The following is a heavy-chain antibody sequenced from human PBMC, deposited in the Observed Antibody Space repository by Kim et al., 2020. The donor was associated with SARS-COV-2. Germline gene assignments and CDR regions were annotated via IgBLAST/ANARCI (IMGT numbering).Heavy chain of an antibody. Sequence: GGSLRLSCAASGFTFSSYGMHWVRQAPGKGLEWVAVIWYDGSNKYYADSMKGRFTISRDNSKNTLYLQMNSLRAEDTAVYYCARDVRRYSSSWYGGLDFWGQGTLVTVSS. CDR3: ARDVRRYSSSWYGGLDF. V-gene: IGHV3-33*01. CDR2: IWYDGSNK. D-gene: IGHD6-13*01. CDR1: GFTFSSYG. J-gene: IGHJ4*02.